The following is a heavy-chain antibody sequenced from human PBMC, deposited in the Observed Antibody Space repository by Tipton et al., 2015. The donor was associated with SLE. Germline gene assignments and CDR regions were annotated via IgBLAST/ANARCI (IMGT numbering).Heavy chain of an antibody. V-gene: IGHV3-43D*03. CDR3: AKDRGKGCYYYYFYIDV. CDR1: GFTFDDYA. Sequence: SLRLSCAASGFTFDDYAMHWVRQAPGKGLEWVSLISWEGGSTYYADSVKGRFTISRDNSKNSLYLQMNSLRAEDTALYYCAKDRGKGCYYYYFYIDVWGKGTTVTVSS. D-gene: IGHD3-16*01. J-gene: IGHJ6*03. CDR2: ISWEGGST.